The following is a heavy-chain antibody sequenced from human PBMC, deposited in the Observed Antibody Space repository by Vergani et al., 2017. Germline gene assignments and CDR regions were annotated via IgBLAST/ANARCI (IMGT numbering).Heavy chain of an antibody. CDR1: GYTFTGYY. D-gene: IGHD6-13*01. Sequence: QVQLVQSGAEVKKPGASVKVSCKASGYTFTGYYMHWVRQAPGQGLEWMGWMNPNSGNTGYAQKFQGRVTMTRNTSISTAYMELSSLRSEDTAVYYCARYSSSWYRYFQHWGQGTLVTVSS. CDR2: MNPNSGNT. J-gene: IGHJ1*01. CDR3: ARYSSSWYRYFQH. V-gene: IGHV1-8*02.